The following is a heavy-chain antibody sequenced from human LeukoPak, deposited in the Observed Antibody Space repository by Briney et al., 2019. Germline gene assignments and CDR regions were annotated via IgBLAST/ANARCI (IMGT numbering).Heavy chain of an antibody. CDR3: ARPNSSGYQVWFDP. V-gene: IGHV4-59*08. J-gene: IGHJ5*02. D-gene: IGHD3-22*01. CDR1: GGSISSYY. CDR2: IYYSGST. Sequence: SETLFLTCTVSGGSISSYYWSWIRQPPGKGLEWIGYIYYSGSTNYNPSLKSRVTISVDTSKNQFSLKLSSVTAADTAVYYCARPNSSGYQVWFDPWGQGTLVTVSS.